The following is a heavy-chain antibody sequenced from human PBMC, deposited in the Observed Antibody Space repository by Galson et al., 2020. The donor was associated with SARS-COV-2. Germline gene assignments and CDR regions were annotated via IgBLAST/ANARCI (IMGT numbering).Heavy chain of an antibody. D-gene: IGHD3-3*01. CDR1: GYTFTSYG. J-gene: IGHJ6*02. CDR3: ARDDFWSGYYGNYYYGMDV. V-gene: IGHV1-18*01. Sequence: ASVKVSCKASGYTFTSYGISWVRQAPGQGLEWMRWISAYNGNTNYAQKLQGRVTMTTDTSTSTAYMELRSLRSDDTAVYYCARDDFWSGYYGNYYYGMDVWGQGTTVTVSS. CDR2: ISAYNGNT.